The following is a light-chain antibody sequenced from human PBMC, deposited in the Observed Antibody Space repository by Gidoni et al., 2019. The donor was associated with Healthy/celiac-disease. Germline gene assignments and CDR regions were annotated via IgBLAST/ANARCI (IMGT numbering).Light chain of an antibody. J-gene: IGLJ3*02. CDR1: SSNNGSST. CDR3: AAWDDSLNGWV. CDR2: SNN. Sequence: QPWLTLPPPESGTPGQRVTISSSESSSNNGSSTVTWYRQLPGTAPKLLIYSNNQRTSGVPDRFSGSESGTSASVAISGLQSEDEADYYCAAWDDSLNGWVFGGGTKLTVL. V-gene: IGLV1-44*01.